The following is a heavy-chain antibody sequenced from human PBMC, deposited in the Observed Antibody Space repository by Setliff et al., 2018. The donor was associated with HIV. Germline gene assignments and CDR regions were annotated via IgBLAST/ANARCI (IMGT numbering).Heavy chain of an antibody. CDR2: IKSRTDGGAT. D-gene: IGHD5-12*01. J-gene: IGHJ5*02. CDR1: GFSFTDVW. Sequence: GGSLRLSCAAFGFSFTDVWMNWVRQAPGKGLEWVGRIKSRTDGGATDYAAPVKGRFTISRDDSKTTLYLQMNSLTTEDTAVYYCTTEDPWLRFGHWGQGTLVTVSS. V-gene: IGHV3-15*01. CDR3: TTEDPWLRFGH.